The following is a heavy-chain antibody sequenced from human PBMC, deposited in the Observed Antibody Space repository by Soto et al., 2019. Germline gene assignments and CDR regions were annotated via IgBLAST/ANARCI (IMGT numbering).Heavy chain of an antibody. D-gene: IGHD2-15*01. Sequence: AASVKVSCKASGYPFVSYGISWVRQAAGQGPEWMAWVSGHNGNTYYAQKFQGRVTVTTDRSTNTVYMELRSLRSDDTAVYYCARGTIVERPYFYMDVWGKGTTVTVSS. V-gene: IGHV1-18*01. CDR3: ARGTIVERPYFYMDV. J-gene: IGHJ6*03. CDR1: GYPFVSYG. CDR2: VSGHNGNT.